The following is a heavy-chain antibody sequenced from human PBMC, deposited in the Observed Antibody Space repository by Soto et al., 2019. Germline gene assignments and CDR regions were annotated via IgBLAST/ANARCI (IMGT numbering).Heavy chain of an antibody. CDR3: AREGCSSTSCYFGYDFWSGYFAFDI. V-gene: IGHV3-21*01. CDR2: ISSSSSYI. D-gene: IGHD3-3*01. Sequence: EVQLVESGGGLVKPGGSLRLSCAASGFTFSSYSMNWVRQAPGKGLEWVSSISSSSSYIYYADSVKGRFTISRDNAKNSLDLQMNSLRAEDTAVYYCAREGCSSTSCYFGYDFWSGYFAFDIWGQGTMVTVCS. J-gene: IGHJ3*02. CDR1: GFTFSSYS.